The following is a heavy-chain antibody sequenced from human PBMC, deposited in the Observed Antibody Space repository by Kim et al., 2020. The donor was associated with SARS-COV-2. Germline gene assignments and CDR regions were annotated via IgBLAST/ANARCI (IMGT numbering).Heavy chain of an antibody. D-gene: IGHD6-19*01. V-gene: IGHV3-33*05. CDR2: ISYDGSNK. Sequence: GGSLRLSCAASGFTFSSYGMHWVRQAPGKGLEWVAVISYDGSNKYYADSVKGRFTISRDNSKNTLYLQMNSLRAEDTAVYYCARDEDSSGWYLYYYYGMDVWGQGTTVTVSS. CDR1: GFTFSSYG. CDR3: ARDEDSSGWYLYYYYGMDV. J-gene: IGHJ6*02.